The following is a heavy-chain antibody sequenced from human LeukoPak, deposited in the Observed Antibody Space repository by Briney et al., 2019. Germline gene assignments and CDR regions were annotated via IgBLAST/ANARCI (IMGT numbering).Heavy chain of an antibody. Sequence: SETLSLTCTVTGGSISSYYWSWIRQPAGKGLEWIGRIYTSGSTNYNPSLRSRVTMSVDTSKNQFSLNLSSVTAADTAVYYCAGMSSGYYYGMDVWGQGTTVTVSS. CDR3: AGMSSGYYYGMDV. CDR2: IYTSGST. CDR1: GGSISSYY. J-gene: IGHJ6*02. D-gene: IGHD3-22*01. V-gene: IGHV4-4*07.